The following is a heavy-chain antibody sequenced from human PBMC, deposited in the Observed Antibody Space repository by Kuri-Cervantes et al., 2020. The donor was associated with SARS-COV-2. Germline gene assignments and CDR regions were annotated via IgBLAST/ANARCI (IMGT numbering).Heavy chain of an antibody. Sequence: GESLKISCAASGFTFSSYSMNWVRQAPGKGLEWVSYISGSGTTIYHADSVKGRFTISRDDANNSLYLQMNSLRAEDTAVYYCAREVGLVPAAILLDYYYYMDVWGKGTTVTVSS. V-gene: IGHV3-48*04. J-gene: IGHJ6*03. CDR2: ISGSGTTI. CDR1: GFTFSSYS. CDR3: AREVGLVPAAILLDYYYYMDV. D-gene: IGHD2-2*02.